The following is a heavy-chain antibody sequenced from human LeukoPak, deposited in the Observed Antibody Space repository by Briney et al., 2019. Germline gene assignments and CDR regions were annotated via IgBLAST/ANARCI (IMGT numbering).Heavy chain of an antibody. D-gene: IGHD5-12*01. Sequence: ASVKVSCKASGYTFGNYDVNWARQATGQGLEWMGWMNPNSGKTGYAQKFQSRVTFSRSTSITTAYMELSGLTSDDTAVYYCASYSGYAQWGQGTLVTVSS. CDR3: ASYSGYAQ. CDR1: GYTFGNYD. V-gene: IGHV1-8*03. J-gene: IGHJ4*02. CDR2: MNPNSGKT.